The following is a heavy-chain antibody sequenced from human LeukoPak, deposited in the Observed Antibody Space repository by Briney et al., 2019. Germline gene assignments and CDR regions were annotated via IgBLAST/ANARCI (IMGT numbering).Heavy chain of an antibody. J-gene: IGHJ4*02. CDR1: GYTFTSYG. Sequence: ASVKVSCKASGYTFTSYGISWVRQAPGQGLEWVGWINSYNGNTNYAQKLQGRVTLTTDTSTSTAYMELSSLRSEDTAVYYCASFTTTVTTSGRFDYWGQGTLVTVSS. D-gene: IGHD4-17*01. CDR2: INSYNGNT. V-gene: IGHV1-18*01. CDR3: ASFTTTVTTSGRFDY.